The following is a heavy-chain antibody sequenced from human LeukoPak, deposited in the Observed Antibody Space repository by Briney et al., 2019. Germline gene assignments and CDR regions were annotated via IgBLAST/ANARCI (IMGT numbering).Heavy chain of an antibody. CDR3: ARGHYDSSGYYCFDY. CDR1: GGSISSYY. CDR2: IYTSGST. J-gene: IGHJ4*02. Sequence: SETLSLNCSVSGGSISSYYWSWIRQPAGKGLEWIGRIYTSGSTNYNPSLKSRVTMSVDTSKNQFSLKLSSVTAADTAVYYCARGHYDSSGYYCFDYWGQGTLVTVSS. V-gene: IGHV4-4*07. D-gene: IGHD3-22*01.